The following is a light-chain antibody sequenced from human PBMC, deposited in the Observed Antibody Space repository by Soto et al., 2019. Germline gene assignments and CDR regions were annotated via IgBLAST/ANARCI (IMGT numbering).Light chain of an antibody. CDR2: DAS. Sequence: DIQMTHSPYTLSASVGDRVTITCRASQSISSWLAWYQQKPGKAPKLLIYDASSLESGVPSRFSGSGSETEFTLTISSLQPDDFATYYCQQYNSYPYTFGQGTKLEIK. CDR3: QQYNSYPYT. J-gene: IGKJ2*01. CDR1: QSISSW. V-gene: IGKV1-5*01.